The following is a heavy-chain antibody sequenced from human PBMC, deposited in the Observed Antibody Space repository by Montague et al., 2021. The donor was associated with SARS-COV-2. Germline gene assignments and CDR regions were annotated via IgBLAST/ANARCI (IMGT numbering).Heavy chain of an antibody. J-gene: IGHJ4*02. V-gene: IGHV6-1*01. Sequence: CAISGDSVSSNSAAWNWIRQSPSRGLEWLGRTYYRSKWYNDYAVSVKSRITINPDTSKNQFSLQLNSVTPEDTAVYYCARDGGLYSSSCDLGYLCYWGQGTLVTVSS. CDR1: GDSVSSNSAA. CDR3: ARDGGLYSSSCDLGYLCY. D-gene: IGHD6-13*01. CDR2: TYYRSKWYN.